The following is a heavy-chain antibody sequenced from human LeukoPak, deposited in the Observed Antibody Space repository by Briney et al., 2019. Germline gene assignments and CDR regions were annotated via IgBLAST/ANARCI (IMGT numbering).Heavy chain of an antibody. CDR2: ISYDGSNK. V-gene: IGHV3-30-3*01. CDR1: GFTFSSYA. Sequence: GGSLRLSCAASGFTFSSYAMHWVRQAPGKGLEWVAVISYDGSNKYYADSVKGRFTISRDNSKNTLYLQMNSLRAEDTAVYHCARDLREGDYGDYADWGQGTMVTVSS. CDR3: ARDLREGDYGDYAD. J-gene: IGHJ3*01. D-gene: IGHD4-17*01.